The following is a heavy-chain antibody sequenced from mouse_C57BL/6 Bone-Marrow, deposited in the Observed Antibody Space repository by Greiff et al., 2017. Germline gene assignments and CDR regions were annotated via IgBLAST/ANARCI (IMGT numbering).Heavy chain of an antibody. V-gene: IGHV1-53*01. CDR2: IIPSNGGT. J-gene: IGHJ1*03. D-gene: IGHD1-1*01. CDR1: GYTFTSYW. Sequence: VQLQQSGTELVKPGASVKLSCKASGYTFTSYWMHWVKQRPGQGLEWIGDIIPSNGGTNYNEKFKSKATLTVDKSSSTAYMQLSSLTSEDSAVYYCARACHIYDSRWYFDVWGTGTTVTVSS. CDR3: ARACHIYDSRWYFDV.